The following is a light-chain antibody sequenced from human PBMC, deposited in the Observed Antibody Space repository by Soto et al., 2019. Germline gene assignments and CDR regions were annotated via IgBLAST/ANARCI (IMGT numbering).Light chain of an antibody. Sequence: QSVLTQPPSASGTPGQKVTISCSGASSNIGNNFVSWYQQVPGTAPKLLIYSDDQRPSGVPDRVSGSKSGTSASLAISGLRSEDEADYYCSSKTSSRTPFVFGTGTKLTVL. CDR3: SSKTSSRTPFV. J-gene: IGLJ1*01. CDR1: SSNIGNNF. CDR2: SDD. V-gene: IGLV1-47*02.